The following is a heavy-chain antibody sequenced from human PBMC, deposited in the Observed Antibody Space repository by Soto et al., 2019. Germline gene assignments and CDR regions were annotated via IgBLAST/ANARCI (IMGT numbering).Heavy chain of an antibody. CDR2: ISAYNGNT. V-gene: IGHV1-18*04. CDR3: AREFQYDSGGFHELYF. D-gene: IGHD3-22*01. Sequence: QVPLEQSGAEVRKPGASVEVSCKASGYTFNSFGINWVRQAPGQGLEWLGWISAYNGNTNYAQKFHGRVTMTADTSTTTAYLELTSLRSDDTAVYYCAREFQYDSGGFHELYFWGQGTLVTVSS. CDR1: GYTFNSFG. J-gene: IGHJ4*02.